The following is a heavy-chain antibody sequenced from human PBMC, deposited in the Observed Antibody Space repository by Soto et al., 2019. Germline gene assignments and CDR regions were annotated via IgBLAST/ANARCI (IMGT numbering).Heavy chain of an antibody. D-gene: IGHD3-3*01. CDR2: IWYDGSNK. CDR1: GFNFSSYG. CDR3: ARDWYDFWSGYYPFYYYYGMDV. V-gene: IGHV3-33*01. J-gene: IGHJ6*02. Sequence: PGGSLRLSCEASGFNFSSYGIHWVRQAPGKGLEWVAIIWYDGSNKYYADSVKGRFTISRDNSKNTLYLQMNSLRAEDTAVYYCARDWYDFWSGYYPFYYYYGMDVWGQGTTVTVSS.